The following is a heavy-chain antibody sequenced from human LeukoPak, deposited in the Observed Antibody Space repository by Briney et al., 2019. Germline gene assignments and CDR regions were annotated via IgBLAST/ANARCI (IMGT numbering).Heavy chain of an antibody. D-gene: IGHD3-22*01. CDR3: ARDPRAPYYYDSSGQGDAFDI. V-gene: IGHV3-48*04. CDR1: GFTFSSYS. CDR2: ISSSSSTI. Sequence: PGGSLRLSCAASGFTFSSYSMNWVRQAPGKGLEWVSYISSSSSTIYYADSVKGRFTISRDNAKNSLYLQMNRLRAEDTAVYYCARDPRAPYYYDSSGQGDAFDIWGQGTMVTVSS. J-gene: IGHJ3*02.